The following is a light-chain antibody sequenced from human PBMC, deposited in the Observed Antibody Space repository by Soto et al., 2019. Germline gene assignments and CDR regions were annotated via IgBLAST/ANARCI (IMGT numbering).Light chain of an antibody. CDR3: SSYSDSSTLV. Sequence: SDVGGYYLVSWYQQHPGKAPKLMIYEGSTRPSGVSSRFSGSKSGNTASLTISGLQTEDEADYYCSSYSDSSTLVFGRGTKLTVL. CDR2: EGS. CDR1: SDVGGYYL. V-gene: IGLV2-23*01. J-gene: IGLJ3*02.